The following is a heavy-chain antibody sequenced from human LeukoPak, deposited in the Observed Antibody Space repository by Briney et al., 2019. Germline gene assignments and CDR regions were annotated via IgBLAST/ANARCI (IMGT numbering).Heavy chain of an antibody. CDR3: ARYSGTFSNSYFDC. Sequence: PGGSLRLSCFASGFSFSIYWMHWVRQAPGKGLEWVSSISSGSSYIYYADSVKGRFTISRDNSKNTLYLQMNSLRAEDTAVYYCARYSGTFSNSYFDCWGQGTLVTVSS. J-gene: IGHJ4*02. D-gene: IGHD1-26*01. CDR2: ISSGSSYI. CDR1: GFSFSIYW. V-gene: IGHV3-21*01.